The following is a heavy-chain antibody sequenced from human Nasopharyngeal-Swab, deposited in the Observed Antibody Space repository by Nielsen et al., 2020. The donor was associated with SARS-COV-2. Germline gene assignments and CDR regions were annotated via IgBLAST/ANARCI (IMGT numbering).Heavy chain of an antibody. CDR1: GVSITSQY. CDR3: AKAGATGWFAP. J-gene: IGHJ5*02. V-gene: IGHV4-59*11. Sequence: SETLSLTCSVSGVSITSQYWSWIRQPPGKGLEWIGYISQNSGTSYNPSLNSRVTMFMDTSKNQFTLRLTSVTAADTVVYYCAKAGATGWFAPCGQVTLVTVSS. CDR2: ISQNSGT.